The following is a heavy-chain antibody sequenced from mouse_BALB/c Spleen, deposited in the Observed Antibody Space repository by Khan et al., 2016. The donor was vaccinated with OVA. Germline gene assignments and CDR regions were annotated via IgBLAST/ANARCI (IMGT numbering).Heavy chain of an antibody. CDR2: ISTGGHYT. CDR1: GFTFSTYG. CDR3: ARLAYYYNSEGFAY. V-gene: IGHV5-6*01. J-gene: IGHJ3*01. Sequence: VQLKESGGDLVKPGGSLKLSCAASGFTFSTYGMSWVRQTPDKRLEWVATISTGGHYTYYIDSVQGRFTISRDNAKNTLHLQMSSLKSEDTAMYYCARLAYYYNSEGFAYWGQGTLVTVSA. D-gene: IGHD1-1*02.